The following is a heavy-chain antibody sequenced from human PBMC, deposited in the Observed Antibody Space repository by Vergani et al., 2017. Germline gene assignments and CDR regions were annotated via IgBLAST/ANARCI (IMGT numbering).Heavy chain of an antibody. CDR2: ISGSGGST. CDR1: GFTFSNYA. D-gene: IGHD3-3*01. CDR3: ARERNAYYDFWSGYYTQYYFDY. J-gene: IGHJ4*02. V-gene: IGHV3-23*01. Sequence: EVQLLESGGGLVQPGGSLRLSCAASGFTFSNYAMTWVRQAPGKGLEWVSAISGSGGSTYYADSVKGRFTISRDNAKNSLYLQMNSLRAEDTALYYCARERNAYYDFWSGYYTQYYFDYWGQGTLVTVSS.